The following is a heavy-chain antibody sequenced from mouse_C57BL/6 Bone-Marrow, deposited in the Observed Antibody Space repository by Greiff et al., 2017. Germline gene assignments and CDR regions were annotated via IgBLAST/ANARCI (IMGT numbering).Heavy chain of an antibody. D-gene: IGHD1-1*01. J-gene: IGHJ3*01. CDR2: LNPSSGYP. CDR3: ARSRSLYYYGSY. V-gene: IGHV1-7*01. CDR1: GYTFPSYW. Sequence: VQLQQSGAELAKPGASVTLSCKASGYTFPSYWMHWVKQRPGQGLEWIGYLNPSSGYPKYNQKFKDKATLTADKSSSTAYMQLSSLTYEDSAVYYGARSRSLYYYGSYWGQGTLVTVSA.